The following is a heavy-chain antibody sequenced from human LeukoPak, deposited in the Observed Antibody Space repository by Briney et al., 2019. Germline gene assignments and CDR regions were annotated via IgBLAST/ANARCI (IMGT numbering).Heavy chain of an antibody. CDR1: GYSFTSYW. V-gene: IGHV5-51*01. CDR2: IYPGDSDT. D-gene: IGHD3-22*01. CDR3: ARAKEPYYYDSSGYAFDAFDI. Sequence: GESLKISCKGSGYSFTSYWIGWVRQMPGKGLEWMGIIYPGDSDTRYSPSFQGQVTISADKSISTAYLQWSSLKASDTAMYYCARAKEPYYYDSSGYAFDAFDIWGQGTMVTASS. J-gene: IGHJ3*02.